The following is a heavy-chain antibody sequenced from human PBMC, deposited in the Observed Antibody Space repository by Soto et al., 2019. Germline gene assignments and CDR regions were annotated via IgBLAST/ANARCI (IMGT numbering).Heavy chain of an antibody. J-gene: IGHJ4*02. CDR1: GFSLSTSGVG. V-gene: IGHV2-5*02. CDR3: ALRRVYSYGPGPIDY. CDR2: IYWDDDK. Sequence: SGPTLVKPTETLALTCTFSGFSLSTSGVGVGWIRQPPGKALEWLALIYWDDDKRYSPSLKSRLTITKDTSKNQGVLTMTNMDPVDTATYYCALRRVYSYGPGPIDYWGQGTLVTVSS. D-gene: IGHD5-18*01.